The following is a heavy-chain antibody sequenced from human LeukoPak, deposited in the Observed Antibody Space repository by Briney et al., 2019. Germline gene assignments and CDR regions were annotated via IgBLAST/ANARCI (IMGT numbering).Heavy chain of an antibody. CDR3: ARLERRYYFDY. Sequence: GGSLRLSCAASGFTVSSNYMSWVRQAPGKGLEWVSVIYSGGSTYYADSVKGRFTISRDNSKNTLYLQMNSLRAEDTAVYYCARLERRYYFDYWGQGTLVTVSS. CDR2: IYSGGST. V-gene: IGHV3-53*01. J-gene: IGHJ4*02. D-gene: IGHD1-1*01. CDR1: GFTVSSNY.